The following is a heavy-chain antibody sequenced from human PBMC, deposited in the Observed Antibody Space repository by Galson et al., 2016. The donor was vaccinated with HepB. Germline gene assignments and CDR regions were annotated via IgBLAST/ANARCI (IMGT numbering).Heavy chain of an antibody. D-gene: IGHD3-10*01. CDR3: VRDRFTYGSGDFDF. J-gene: IGHJ4*02. CDR1: GFTFSMYW. Sequence: SLRLSCAASGFTFSMYWMSWVRQAPGKGLEWVANIKQGGSEKYYVESVRGRFTISRDNAKNSLFLQMNSLRAEDTAVYYCVRDRFTYGSGDFDFWGQGVLVTVSS. CDR2: IKQGGSEK. V-gene: IGHV3-7*01.